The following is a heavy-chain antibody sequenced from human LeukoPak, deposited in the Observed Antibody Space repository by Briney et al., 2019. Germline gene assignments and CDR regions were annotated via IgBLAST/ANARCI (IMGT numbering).Heavy chain of an antibody. CDR2: ISYDGSNK. J-gene: IGHJ6*02. CDR1: GFALRTYA. V-gene: IGHV3-30-3*01. Sequence: PGRSLRLSCAASGFALRTYALHWVPQAPGKGLEWVAIISYDGSNKYYADSVKGRFTISRDNSKNTLHLQMDSLRAEDTAVYYCARDPSGGMDVWGQGTTVTVSS. CDR3: ARDPSGGMDV.